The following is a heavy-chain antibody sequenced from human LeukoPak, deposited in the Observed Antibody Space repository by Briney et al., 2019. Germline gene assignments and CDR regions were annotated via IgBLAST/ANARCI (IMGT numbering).Heavy chain of an antibody. CDR1: GFTVSTNY. V-gene: IGHV3-53*01. CDR2: IYSGGST. J-gene: IGHJ6*02. CDR3: ARDTVTTFRFRDYYYYGMDV. D-gene: IGHD4-17*01. Sequence: GGSLRLSCAASGFTVSTNYMNWVRQAPGKGLEWVSVIYSGGSTYYADSVKGRFTISRDNSKNTLYLQMNSLRAEDTAVYYCARDTVTTFRFRDYYYYGMDVWGQGTTVTVS.